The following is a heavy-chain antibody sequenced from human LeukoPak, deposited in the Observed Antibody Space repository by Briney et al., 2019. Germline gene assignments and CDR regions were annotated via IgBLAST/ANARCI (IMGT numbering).Heavy chain of an antibody. J-gene: IGHJ4*02. CDR2: ISSSSSYL. CDR1: GFTFISYT. D-gene: IGHD4-23*01. Sequence: GGSLRLSCAASGFTFISYTMNWVRQAPGKGLEWVSSISSSSSYLYYGDSVKGRFTISRDNAKNSLYLQMNSLRAEDTAVYYCARDPNSGFDYWGQGTLVTVSS. V-gene: IGHV3-21*01. CDR3: ARDPNSGFDY.